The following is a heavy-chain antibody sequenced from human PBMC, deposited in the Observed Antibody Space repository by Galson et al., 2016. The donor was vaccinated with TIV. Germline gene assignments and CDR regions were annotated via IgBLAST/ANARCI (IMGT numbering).Heavy chain of an antibody. CDR1: GFTLGGYG. D-gene: IGHD3-3*02. Sequence: SLRLSCATSGFTLGGYGLHWVRQAPGKGLEWVAIIWYDGSTKFYGDSVTGRFTISRDTSTKTLYLQMNSLRVEDTGVYYCAREAFSTHNSYGFDVWGPGISGHRLL. V-gene: IGHV3-33*01. CDR3: AREAFSTHNSYGFDV. J-gene: IGHJ6*02. CDR2: IWYDGSTK.